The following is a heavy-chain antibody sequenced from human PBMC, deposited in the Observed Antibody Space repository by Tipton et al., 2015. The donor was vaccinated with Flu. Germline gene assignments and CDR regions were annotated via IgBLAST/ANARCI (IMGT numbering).Heavy chain of an antibody. CDR2: ISSSGNTI. Sequence: VQLVQSGGGVVQPGGSLRLSCAASGFTFSSYEMNWVRQAPGKGLEWLSYISSSGNTISYADSVRGRFTVSRDNTKKSLYLQLNSLRAEDTANYYCATLTGDDYWGQGIMVTVSS. V-gene: IGHV3-48*03. CDR1: GFTFSSYE. D-gene: IGHD7-27*01. CDR3: ATLTGDDY. J-gene: IGHJ4*02.